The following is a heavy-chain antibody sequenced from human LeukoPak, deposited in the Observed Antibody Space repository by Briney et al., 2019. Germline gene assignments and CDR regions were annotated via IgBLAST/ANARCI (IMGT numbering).Heavy chain of an antibody. V-gene: IGHV4-4*07. CDR3: AGAPNSYFFDY. Sequence: PSETLSLTCTVSSGSVTSYYWSWIRQPAGKGPEWIGRIYPSGSTSYNPSLKSRVTMSVDTSKNQFFLKLSSVTAADAALYYCAGAPNSYFFDYWGQGTLVTVSS. CDR1: SGSVTSYY. J-gene: IGHJ4*02. CDR2: IYPSGST. D-gene: IGHD2-8*01.